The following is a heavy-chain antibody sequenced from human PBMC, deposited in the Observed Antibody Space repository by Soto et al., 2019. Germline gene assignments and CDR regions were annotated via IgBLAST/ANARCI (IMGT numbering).Heavy chain of an antibody. V-gene: IGHV1-8*01. CDR3: ARGNDEVTAASVY. J-gene: IGHJ4*02. CDR2: VNPDNGNT. D-gene: IGHD2-2*01. CDR1: AYTFTSYG. Sequence: ASMNVSCKASAYTFTSYGINWVRQAPGQGLEWMGWVNPDNGNTGSAQNFQGRLTMTRDTSISTAYMELSSLKSEDTGIYYSARGNDEVTAASVYWGQGTLVTVSS.